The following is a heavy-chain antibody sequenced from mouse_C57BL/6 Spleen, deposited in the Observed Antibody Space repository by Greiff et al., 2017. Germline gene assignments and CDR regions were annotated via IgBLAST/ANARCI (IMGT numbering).Heavy chain of an antibody. CDR1: GYTFTSYW. V-gene: IGHV1-50*01. J-gene: IGHJ3*01. CDR2: IDPSDSYT. Sequence: VQLQQPGAELVKPGASVKLSCKASGYTFTSYWMQWVKQRPGQGLELIGEIDPSDSYTNYNQKFKGKATLTVDTSSSTAYMQLSSLTSEDSAVYYCARSGYYVPRAYWGQGTLSLSLQ. CDR3: ARSGYYVPRAY. D-gene: IGHD2-3*01.